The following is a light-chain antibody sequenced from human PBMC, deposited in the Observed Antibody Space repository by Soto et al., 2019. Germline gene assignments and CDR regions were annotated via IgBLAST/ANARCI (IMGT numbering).Light chain of an antibody. J-gene: IGKJ5*01. CDR2: KAS. CDR1: QSISSW. CDR3: QQRSNWPPT. Sequence: DIQMTQSPSTLSASVGDRVTITCRASQSISSWLAWYQQKPGKAPKLLIYKASSLESGVPSRFSGSGSGTDFTLTVSSLEAEDFALYYCQQRSNWPPTFGQGTRLEIK. V-gene: IGKV1-5*03.